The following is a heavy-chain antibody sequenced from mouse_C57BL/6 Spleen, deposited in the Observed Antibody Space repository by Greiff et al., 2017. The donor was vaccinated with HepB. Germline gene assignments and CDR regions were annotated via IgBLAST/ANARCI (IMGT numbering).Heavy chain of an antibody. CDR1: GFTFSDYG. V-gene: IGHV5-17*01. CDR2: ISSGSSTI. J-gene: IGHJ4*01. Sequence: EVMLVESGGGLVKPGGSLKLSCAASGFTFSDYGMHWVRQAPEKGLEWVAYISSGSSTIYYADTVKGRFTISRDNAKNTLFLQLARLRSEDAAMYYCAGSGRGYAMDDWGKGTSVTVSS. CDR3: AGSGRGYAMDD. D-gene: IGHD3-1*01.